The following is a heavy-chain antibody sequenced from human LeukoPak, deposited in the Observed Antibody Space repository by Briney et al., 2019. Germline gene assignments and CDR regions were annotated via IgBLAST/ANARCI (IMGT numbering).Heavy chain of an antibody. Sequence: SETLSLTCTVSGGSISSYYWSWIRQPAGKGLEWIGRIYTSGSTNYNPSLKSRVTMSVDTSKNQFSLKLSSVTAADTAVYYCAREHYDFWSAITRERYYFDCWGQGTLVTASS. D-gene: IGHD3-3*01. J-gene: IGHJ4*02. V-gene: IGHV4-4*07. CDR1: GGSISSYY. CDR2: IYTSGST. CDR3: AREHYDFWSAITRERYYFDC.